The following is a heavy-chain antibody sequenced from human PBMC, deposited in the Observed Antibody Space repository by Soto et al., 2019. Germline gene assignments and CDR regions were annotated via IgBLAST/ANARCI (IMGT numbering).Heavy chain of an antibody. CDR1: GYSFTTYW. Sequence: PGESLKISCKASGYSFTTYWIGWVRQMPGKGLDWMGIIYPGDSDSRYNPSFQGHVTLSVDKSITTAYLQWSSLRASDSAIYYCARHASSRTSRYDYYAVDVWGPGTTVTVSS. CDR2: IYPGDSDS. J-gene: IGHJ6*02. V-gene: IGHV5-51*01. CDR3: ARHASSRTSRYDYYAVDV. D-gene: IGHD2-2*01.